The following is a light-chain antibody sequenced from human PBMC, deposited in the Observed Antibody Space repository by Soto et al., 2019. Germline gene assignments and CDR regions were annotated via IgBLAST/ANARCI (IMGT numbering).Light chain of an antibody. Sequence: EIVMTQSPATLSVSPGERATLSCRASQSVSSNLAWYQQKPGQAPRLLIYGASTRATGIPARFSGIGSGTDFTLTFSSLQSEDFAVYDCQQYNNWPSFGQGTRLEI. CDR2: GAS. CDR1: QSVSSN. CDR3: QQYNNWPS. V-gene: IGKV3D-15*01. J-gene: IGKJ5*01.